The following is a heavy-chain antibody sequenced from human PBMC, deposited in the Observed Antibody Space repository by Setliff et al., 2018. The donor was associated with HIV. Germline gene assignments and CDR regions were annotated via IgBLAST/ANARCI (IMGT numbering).Heavy chain of an antibody. CDR2: ISGDNGDT. J-gene: IGHJ3*02. CDR3: ARDYLHVFDI. Sequence: ASVKVSCKASGYTFSNYGISWLRQAPGQGPEWMGWISGDNGDTNYAPKFRDRVTMTTETSTNTAYLEVRSLSSDDTAVYYCARDYLHVFDIWSQGTMVTVSS. V-gene: IGHV1-18*01. CDR1: GYTFSNYG.